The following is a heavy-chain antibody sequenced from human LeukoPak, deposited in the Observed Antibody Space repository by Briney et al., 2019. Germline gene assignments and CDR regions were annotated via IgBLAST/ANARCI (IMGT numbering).Heavy chain of an antibody. CDR1: GGSINTYY. D-gene: IGHD3-22*01. CDR2: IYSDGST. Sequence: SEALSLTCTVSGGSINTYYWTWIRQPPGKGLEWLGYIYSDGSTNYNPSLKSRLTISVDTSKNQFSLKLSSVIAADTAVYYCARLLSSGRSDYWGQGTLVTVSS. CDR3: ARLLSSGRSDY. V-gene: IGHV4-59*08. J-gene: IGHJ4*02.